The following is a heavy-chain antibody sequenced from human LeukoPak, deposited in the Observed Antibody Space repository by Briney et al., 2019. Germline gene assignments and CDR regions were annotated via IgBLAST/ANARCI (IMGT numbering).Heavy chain of an antibody. Sequence: PGGSLRLSCAASGFTLSSYSMNWVRQAPGKGLEWVSYISSSSSTIYYADSVKGRFTISRDNAKNSLYLQMNSLRDEDTAVYYCARSRSSYIGAFDIWGQGTMVTVSS. D-gene: IGHD1-14*01. CDR3: ARSRSSYIGAFDI. J-gene: IGHJ3*02. V-gene: IGHV3-48*02. CDR2: ISSSSSTI. CDR1: GFTLSSYS.